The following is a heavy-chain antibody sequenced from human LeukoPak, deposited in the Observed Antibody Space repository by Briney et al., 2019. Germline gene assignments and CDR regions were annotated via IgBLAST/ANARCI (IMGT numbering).Heavy chain of an antibody. V-gene: IGHV3-48*03. J-gene: IGHJ4*02. D-gene: IGHD3-22*01. Sequence: PGGTLRLSCAASGFTFSSYEMNWVRQAPGKGLEWVSYISSSGSTIYYADSVKGRFTISRDNAKNSLYLQMNSLRAEDTAVYYCAKLNTYYYDNSGVEYWGQGTLVTVSS. CDR1: GFTFSSYE. CDR3: AKLNTYYYDNSGVEY. CDR2: ISSSGSTI.